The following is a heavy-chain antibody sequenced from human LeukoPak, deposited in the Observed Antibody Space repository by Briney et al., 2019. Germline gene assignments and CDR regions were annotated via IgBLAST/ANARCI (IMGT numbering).Heavy chain of an antibody. Sequence: SVKVSCKASGGTFSSYAISWVRQAPGQGLEWMGRIIPIFGIANYAQKFQGRVTITADKSTSTAYMELSSLRSEDTAVYYCAITGGYSSGYYFGYWGQGTLVTVSS. V-gene: IGHV1-69*04. CDR1: GGTFSSYA. D-gene: IGHD3-22*01. CDR2: IIPIFGIA. J-gene: IGHJ4*02. CDR3: AITGGYSSGYYFGY.